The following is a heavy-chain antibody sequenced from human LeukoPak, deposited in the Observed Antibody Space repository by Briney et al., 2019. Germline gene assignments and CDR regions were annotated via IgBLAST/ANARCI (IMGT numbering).Heavy chain of an antibody. CDR3: GRSSGFSRFDY. CDR2: INPKTGGT. Sequence: ASVKVSCKASGYTFIDYYMHWVRQAPGQGLEWMGWINPKTGGTRWSQKFQGRVTMTRDRSISTAYMEVTGLESDDTAVYYCGRSSGFSRFDYWGQGALVTVSS. D-gene: IGHD6-19*01. J-gene: IGHJ4*02. V-gene: IGHV1-2*02. CDR1: GYTFIDYY.